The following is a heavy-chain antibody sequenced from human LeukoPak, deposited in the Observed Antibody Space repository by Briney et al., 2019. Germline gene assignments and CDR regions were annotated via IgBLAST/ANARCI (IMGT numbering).Heavy chain of an antibody. CDR2: IYTSGST. CDR1: GGSISSSSYY. J-gene: IGHJ3*02. Sequence: SETLSLTCTVSGGSISSSSYYWGWIRQPPGKGLEWIGRIYTSGSTNYNPPLKSRVTMSVDTSKNQFSLKRGSVTAADTAVYYCARDYNSEAFDIWGQGTMVTVSS. V-gene: IGHV4-39*07. CDR3: ARDYNSEAFDI. D-gene: IGHD1-20*01.